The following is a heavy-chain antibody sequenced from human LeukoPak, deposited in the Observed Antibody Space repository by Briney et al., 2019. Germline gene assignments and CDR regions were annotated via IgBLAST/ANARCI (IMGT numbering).Heavy chain of an antibody. Sequence: PSETLSLTCAVYGGSFSGYYWSWIRQPPGKGLEWIGEINHSGSTNYNPSLKSRVTISVDTSKNQFSLKLSSVTAADTAVYYCARSRGVVTAYFDFRGQGNLVTGFS. CDR1: GGSFSGYY. V-gene: IGHV4-34*01. CDR3: ARSRGVVTAYFDF. D-gene: IGHD2-21*02. CDR2: INHSGST. J-gene: IGHJ4*01.